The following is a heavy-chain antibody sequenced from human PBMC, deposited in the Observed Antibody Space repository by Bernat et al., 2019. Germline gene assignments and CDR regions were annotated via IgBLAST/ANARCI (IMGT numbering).Heavy chain of an antibody. V-gene: IGHV3-30*18. CDR3: AKGGSGYSDYPRYWYFDL. Sequence: QVQLVESGGGVVQPGRSLRLSCAASGFTFSSYGMHWVRQAPGKGLERVAVISYDGNNKFHADSVKGRFTISRDNSKNTLYLQMNSLRGDDTAVFYCAKGGSGYSDYPRYWYFDLWGRGTLVTVSS. CDR2: ISYDGNNK. J-gene: IGHJ2*01. CDR1: GFTFSSYG. D-gene: IGHD4-11*01.